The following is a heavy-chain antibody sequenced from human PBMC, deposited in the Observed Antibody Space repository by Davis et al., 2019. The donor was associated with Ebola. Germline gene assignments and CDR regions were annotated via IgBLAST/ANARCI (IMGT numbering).Heavy chain of an antibody. D-gene: IGHD4-17*01. Sequence: GGSLRLSCSASGFTFSNYGMHWVRQAPGKGLQWVAVIWDDGSNKYYADSVKGRFTISRDNSKNTLYLQMNSLRAEDTAVYYCTRHVSGDFWYFDLWGRGTLVTVSS. CDR3: TRHVSGDFWYFDL. V-gene: IGHV3-33*01. J-gene: IGHJ2*01. CDR2: IWDDGSNK. CDR1: GFTFSNYG.